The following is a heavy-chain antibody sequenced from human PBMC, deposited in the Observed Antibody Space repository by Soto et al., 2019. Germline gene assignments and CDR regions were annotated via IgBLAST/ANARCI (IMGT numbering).Heavy chain of an antibody. D-gene: IGHD6-19*01. V-gene: IGHV1-3*01. CDR1: GYTFTSYA. Sequence: QVQLVQSGAEVKKPGASVKVSCKASGYTFTSYAMHWVRQAPGQRLEWMGWINAGNGNTKYSHKFQGRVTITRDTSGSTGYMELSSLRSEDTAVYYCARIAVATIDYWGQGTLVTVSS. J-gene: IGHJ4*02. CDR2: INAGNGNT. CDR3: ARIAVATIDY.